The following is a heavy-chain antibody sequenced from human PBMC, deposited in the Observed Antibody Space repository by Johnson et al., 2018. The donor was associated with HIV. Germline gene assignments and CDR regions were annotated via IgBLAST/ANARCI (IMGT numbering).Heavy chain of an antibody. CDR3: SKADRITMGQGVRLGEALDI. CDR2: ISGSGGST. CDR1: TFTFDDYG. Sequence: VQLVESGGGVVRPGESLRLSCAASTFTFDDYGMTWVRPAPGKGLEWVSAISGSGGSTYYADSVKGRFTLSSDISKNTLYLQMNSLRAGDTGVYYLSKADRITMGQGVRLGEALDIWGQGTMVTVSS. D-gene: IGHD3-10*01. J-gene: IGHJ3*02. V-gene: IGHV3-23*04.